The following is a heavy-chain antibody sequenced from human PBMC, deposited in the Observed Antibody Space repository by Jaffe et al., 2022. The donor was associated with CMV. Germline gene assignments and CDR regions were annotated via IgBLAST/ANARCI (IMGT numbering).Heavy chain of an antibody. D-gene: IGHD3-22*01. Sequence: EVQLVESGGGLVKPGGSLRLSCAASGFTFSNAWMSWVRQAPGKGLEWVGRIRRKSNGGTTDYAAPVKGRFTISRDDSKNTLYLQMNSLKTEDTAVYYCTTDIYYRDSSGYWHWGQGTLVTVSS. CDR2: IRRKSNGGTT. CDR1: GFTFSNAW. J-gene: IGHJ4*02. CDR3: TTDIYYRDSSGYWH. V-gene: IGHV3-15*01.